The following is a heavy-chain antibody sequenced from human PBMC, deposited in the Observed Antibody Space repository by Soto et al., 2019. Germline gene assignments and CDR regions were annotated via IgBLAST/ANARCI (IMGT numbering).Heavy chain of an antibody. Sequence: QVQLVESGGGVAQPGESLTLSWVAAGFNFSAYGMHWVRQAPGKGLEWVAGVAYDGRDKYYAESVKGRFILFRDNPKNTLYLQLSSLRPDDTAVYYCGKDRGNCNRGGCYSLDSWRQGTLVTVSS. CDR2: VAYDGRDK. V-gene: IGHV3-30*18. D-gene: IGHD2-15*01. CDR3: GKDRGNCNRGGCYSLDS. J-gene: IGHJ5*01. CDR1: GFNFSAYG.